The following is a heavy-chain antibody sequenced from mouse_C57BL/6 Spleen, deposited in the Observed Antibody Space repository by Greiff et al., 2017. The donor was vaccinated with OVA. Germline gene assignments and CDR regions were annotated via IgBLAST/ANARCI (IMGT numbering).Heavy chain of an antibody. CDR2: IYPGDGDT. CDR3: AREGITTVVPFAY. Sequence: QVQLQQSGPEPVKPGASVKISCKASGYAFSSSWMNRVKQRPGKGLEWIGRIYPGDGDTNYNGKFKGKAPLTADKSSSTAYRQLSSLTSEDSAVYFGAREGITTVVPFAYWGQGTLVTVSA. V-gene: IGHV1-82*01. J-gene: IGHJ3*01. CDR1: GYAFSSSW. D-gene: IGHD1-1*01.